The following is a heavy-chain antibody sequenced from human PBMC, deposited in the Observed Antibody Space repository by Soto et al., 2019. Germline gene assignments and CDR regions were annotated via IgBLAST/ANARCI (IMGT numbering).Heavy chain of an antibody. Sequence: SETLSLTCTVSGGSISSGGYYWSWIRQHPGKGLEWIGYIYYSGSTYYNPSLKSRVTISVDTSKNQFSLKLSSVTAADTAVYYCARDLKVGATTDWFEPWGQGTLVTVSS. J-gene: IGHJ5*02. V-gene: IGHV4-31*03. CDR3: ARDLKVGATTDWFEP. CDR2: IYYSGST. D-gene: IGHD1-26*01. CDR1: GGSISSGGYY.